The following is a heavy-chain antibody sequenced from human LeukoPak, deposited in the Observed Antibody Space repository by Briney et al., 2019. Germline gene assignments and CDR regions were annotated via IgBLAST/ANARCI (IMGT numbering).Heavy chain of an antibody. Sequence: PSETLSLTCAVSGCSISSSNWWSWVRQPPGKGLEWIGEIYHSGSTNYNPSLKSRVTISVDKSKNQFSLKLSSVTAADTAVYYCARVAAVAGTYYFDYWGQGTLVTVSS. D-gene: IGHD6-19*01. V-gene: IGHV4-4*02. J-gene: IGHJ4*02. CDR2: IYHSGST. CDR1: GCSISSSNW. CDR3: ARVAAVAGTYYFDY.